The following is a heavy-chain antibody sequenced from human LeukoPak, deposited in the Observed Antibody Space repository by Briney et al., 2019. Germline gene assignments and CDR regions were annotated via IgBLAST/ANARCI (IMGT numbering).Heavy chain of an antibody. CDR2: IYYSGST. CDR1: GGSISSSSYY. V-gene: IGHV4-39*07. Sequence: ASETLSLTCTVSGGSISSSSYYWGWIRQPPGKGLEWIGSIYYSGSTYYNPSLKSRVTISVDTSKNQFSLKLSSVTAADTAVYYCARALLTPGDDAFDTWGQGTMVTVSS. J-gene: IGHJ3*02. CDR3: ARALLTPGDDAFDT. D-gene: IGHD2-15*01.